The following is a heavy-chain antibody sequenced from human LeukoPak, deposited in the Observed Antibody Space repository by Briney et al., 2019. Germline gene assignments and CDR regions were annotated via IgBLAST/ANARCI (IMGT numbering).Heavy chain of an antibody. V-gene: IGHV3-23*01. CDR1: GLTFSRYV. CDR2: LSASGGST. D-gene: IGHD4-17*01. J-gene: IGHJ2*01. CDR3: ATLYGDYNWYFDL. Sequence: GGSLRLSCASSGLTFSRYVMGWVSQAPGKGLEWVSTLSASGGSTFYAASVKGRFTVSRDNSKNTLFLQMNTLRAEDTAVYYCATLYGDYNWYFDLWGRGTLVTVSS.